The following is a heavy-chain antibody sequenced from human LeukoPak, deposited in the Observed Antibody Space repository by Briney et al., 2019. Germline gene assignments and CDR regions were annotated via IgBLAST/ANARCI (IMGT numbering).Heavy chain of an antibody. V-gene: IGHV3-23*01. CDR3: AKPVVAATLGLFDP. CDR2: ISGSGGST. Sequence: SGGSLRLSCAASGFTFSSYAMSWVRQAPGKGLEWVSAISGSGGSTYYADSVKGRFTISRDNSKNTLYLQMNSLRAEDTAVYYCAKPVVAATLGLFDPWGQGTLVTVSS. D-gene: IGHD2-15*01. CDR1: GFTFSSYA. J-gene: IGHJ5*02.